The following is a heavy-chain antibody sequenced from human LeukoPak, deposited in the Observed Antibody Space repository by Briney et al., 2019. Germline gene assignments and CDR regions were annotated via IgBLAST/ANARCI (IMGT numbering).Heavy chain of an antibody. CDR1: GGSISSYY. D-gene: IGHD3-22*01. V-gene: IGHV4-59*01. J-gene: IGHJ3*01. CDR3: AIYSYYKSSGYSNDAFDL. CDR2: IYHSGIN. Sequence: PSETLSLTCTVSGGSISSYYWGWIRQPPGKGLEWIGYIYHSGINNSNPSLKSRVTIAIYSSKNQYSLKLRSVTATDTAVYDCAIYSYYKSSGYSNDAFDLWGQGAMVTVSS.